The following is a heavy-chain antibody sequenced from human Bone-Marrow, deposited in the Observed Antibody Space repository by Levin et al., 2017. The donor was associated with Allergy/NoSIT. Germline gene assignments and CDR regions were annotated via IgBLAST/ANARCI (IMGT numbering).Heavy chain of an antibody. CDR3: ARDRHCSGDKCYGA. CDR2: IYSGGGT. CDR1: GFTVGNTY. V-gene: IGHV3-66*02. J-gene: IGHJ5*02. D-gene: IGHD2-15*01. Sequence: LSLTCAVSGFTVGNTYLRWVRQAPGKGLEWVSLIYSGGGTYYADSVKGRFTISRDNSENTLHLQMNSLRVEDTAVYYCARDRHCSGDKCYGAWGQGTLVTVSS.